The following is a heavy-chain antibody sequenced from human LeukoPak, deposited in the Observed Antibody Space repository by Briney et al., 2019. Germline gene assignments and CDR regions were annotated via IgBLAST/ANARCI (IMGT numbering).Heavy chain of an antibody. Sequence: PGGSLRLSCAASGFTFSSYAMSWVRQAPGKGLEWVSGISGSGGSTYYADSVKGRFTISRDNSKNTLYLQMNSLRAEDTAVYYCAKDPNVAKIPGSWFDPWGQGTLVIVSS. J-gene: IGHJ5*02. CDR2: ISGSGGST. CDR1: GFTFSSYA. CDR3: AKDPNVAKIPGSWFDP. D-gene: IGHD5-12*01. V-gene: IGHV3-23*01.